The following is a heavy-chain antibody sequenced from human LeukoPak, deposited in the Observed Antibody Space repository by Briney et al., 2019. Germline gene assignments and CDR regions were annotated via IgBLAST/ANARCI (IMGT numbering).Heavy chain of an antibody. J-gene: IGHJ4*02. Sequence: GGSLRLSCAASTFIFSSYNMNWVRQAPGKGQEWVSYISDSSSYTYYADSVKGRFTISRDNAKNSLYLQMNSLRAEDTAVFYCAKAKVVVAAAGLYFDSWGQGTLVTVSS. CDR3: AKAKVVVAAAGLYFDS. V-gene: IGHV3-21*04. CDR1: TFIFSSYN. CDR2: ISDSSSYT. D-gene: IGHD2-15*01.